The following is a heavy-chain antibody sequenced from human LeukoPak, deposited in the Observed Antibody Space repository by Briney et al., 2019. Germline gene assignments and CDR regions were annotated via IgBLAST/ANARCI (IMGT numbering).Heavy chain of an antibody. V-gene: IGHV3-23*01. CDR1: GFTFSSYA. Sequence: GGSLGLSCAASGFTFSSYAMSWVRQAPGKGLEWVSAISGSGGSTYYADSVKGRFTISRDNSKNTLYLQMNSLRAEDTAVYYCAKVRPYCSSTSCYAISRLYYFDYWGQGTLVTVSS. CDR2: ISGSGGST. J-gene: IGHJ4*02. D-gene: IGHD2-2*01. CDR3: AKVRPYCSSTSCYAISRLYYFDY.